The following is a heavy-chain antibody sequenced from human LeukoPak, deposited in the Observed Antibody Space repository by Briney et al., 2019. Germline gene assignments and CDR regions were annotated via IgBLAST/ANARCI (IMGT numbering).Heavy chain of an antibody. D-gene: IGHD3-22*01. V-gene: IGHV3-48*04. CDR1: GFTFSSYS. J-gene: IGHJ4*02. CDR3: ARDAPYYYDSSGYRLSYFDY. CDR2: ISSSSSTI. Sequence: GGSLRLSCAASGFTFSSYSMNWVRQAPGKGLEWVSYISSSSSTIYYADSVKGRFTISRDNAKNSLYLQMNSLRAEDTAVYYCARDAPYYYDSSGYRLSYFDYWGQGTLVTVSS.